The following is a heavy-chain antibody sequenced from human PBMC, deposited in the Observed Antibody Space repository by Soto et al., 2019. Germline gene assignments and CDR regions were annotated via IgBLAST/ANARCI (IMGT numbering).Heavy chain of an antibody. Sequence: QGQLVESGGGVVQPGRSLRLSCAASGFTFRNYAMHWVRQAPGKGLGWVAVISYDGRKIYYDDTVKGRFTISRDNSKNTVYLQMNSLRPEDTAVYYCAKDLVGGDRFYGIDVWGQGTTVTVSS. V-gene: IGHV3-30*18. J-gene: IGHJ6*02. CDR1: GFTFRNYA. CDR2: ISYDGRKI. D-gene: IGHD1-26*01. CDR3: AKDLVGGDRFYGIDV.